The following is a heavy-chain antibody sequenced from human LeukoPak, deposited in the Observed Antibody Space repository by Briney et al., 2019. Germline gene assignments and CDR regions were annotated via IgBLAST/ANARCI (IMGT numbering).Heavy chain of an antibody. D-gene: IGHD4-17*01. Sequence: SETLSLTCTVSGGSISSSSYYWGWIRQPPGKGLEWIGYIYYSGSTNYNPSLKSRVTISVDTSKNQFSLKLSSVTAADTAVYYCATTLRLRGNSNAFDIWGQGTMVTVSS. J-gene: IGHJ3*02. V-gene: IGHV4-61*05. CDR1: GGSISSSSYY. CDR3: ATTLRLRGNSNAFDI. CDR2: IYYSGST.